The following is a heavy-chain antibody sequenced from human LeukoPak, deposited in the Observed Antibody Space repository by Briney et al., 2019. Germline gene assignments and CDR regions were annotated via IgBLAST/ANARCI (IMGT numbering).Heavy chain of an antibody. CDR1: GYTFTSYD. CDR3: ARSRPLAYCGGDCYFDFDY. J-gene: IGHJ4*02. V-gene: IGHV1-8*01. Sequence: ASVKVSCKASGYTFTSYDINSVRQATGQGLEWMGWMNPNSGNTGYAQKFQGRVTMTRNTSISTAYMELSSLRSEDTAVYYCARSRPLAYCGGDCYFDFDYWGQGTLVTVSS. D-gene: IGHD2-21*02. CDR2: MNPNSGNT.